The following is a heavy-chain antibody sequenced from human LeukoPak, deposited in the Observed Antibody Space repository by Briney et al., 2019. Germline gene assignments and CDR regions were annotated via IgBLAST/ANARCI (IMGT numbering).Heavy chain of an antibody. CDR1: GYTLTELS. J-gene: IGHJ4*02. V-gene: IGHV1-24*01. CDR2: FDPEDGET. Sequence: ASVTVSCTVSGYTLTELSMHWVRQAPGKGLEWMGGFDPEDGETIYAQKFQGRVTMTEDTSTDTAYMELSSLRSEDTAVYYCATDMGVAVAGFDYWGQGTLVTVSS. CDR3: ATDMGVAVAGFDY. D-gene: IGHD6-19*01.